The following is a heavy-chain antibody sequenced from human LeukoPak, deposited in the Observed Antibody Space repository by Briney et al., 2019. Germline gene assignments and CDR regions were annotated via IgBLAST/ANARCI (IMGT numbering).Heavy chain of an antibody. CDR2: ISSNGGVT. CDR3: AKVVRDGYNPTPYGMDV. V-gene: IGHV3-23*01. Sequence: GGSLRLSCVVSGFTFSSYAMTWVRQAPGKGLEWVSVISSNGGVTQYAASVRGRFTISRDNSKNMVYLQMNSLGAEDTAIYYCAKVVRDGYNPTPYGMDVWAKGPRSPSP. J-gene: IGHJ6*02. CDR1: GFTFSSYA. D-gene: IGHD5-24*01.